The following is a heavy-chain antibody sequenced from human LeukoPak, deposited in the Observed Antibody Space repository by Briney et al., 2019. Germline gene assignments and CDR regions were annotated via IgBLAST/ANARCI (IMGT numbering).Heavy chain of an antibody. CDR2: INHSGST. J-gene: IGHJ4*02. CDR3: ARCLDRSGCQIFDY. CDR1: GGSFSGYY. D-gene: IGHD6-19*01. V-gene: IGHV4-34*01. Sequence: SETLSPTCAVYGGSFSGYYWSWIRQPPGKGLEWIGEINHSGSTNYNPSLKSRVTISVDTSKNQFSLKLSSVTAADTAVYYCARCLDRSGCQIFDYWGQGTLVTVSS.